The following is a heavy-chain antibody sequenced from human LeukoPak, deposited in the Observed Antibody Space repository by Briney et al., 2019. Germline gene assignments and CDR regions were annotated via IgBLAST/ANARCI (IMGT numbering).Heavy chain of an antibody. CDR3: AKNSGSYTGWFDP. J-gene: IGHJ5*02. CDR1: GFTFSSYA. V-gene: IGHV3-23*01. D-gene: IGHD1-26*01. CDR2: ITGSGGST. Sequence: GRSLRLSCAASGFTFSSYAMSWVRQAPGMGMEWVSAITGSGGSTHYADSVKGRFTISRDYSKNTLYLQMNNLSAEDTAVYYCAKNSGSYTGWFDPWGQGTLVTVSS.